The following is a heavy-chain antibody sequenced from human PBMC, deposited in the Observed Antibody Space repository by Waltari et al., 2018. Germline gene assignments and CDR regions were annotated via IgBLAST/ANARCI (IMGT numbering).Heavy chain of an antibody. D-gene: IGHD3-9*01. Sequence: QVQLQQWGAGLLKPSETLSLTCAVYGGSFSGYYWSWLRQPPGKGLEWIGEIINSESTNYNLSLKSRVTISVETSKNQLCLKLSSLTAVDTAVYYCARRTPITIFWGGAHFDYWGQGTLVTVSS. CDR1: GGSFSGYY. CDR3: ARRTPITIFWGGAHFDY. J-gene: IGHJ4*02. CDR2: IINSEST. V-gene: IGHV4-34*12.